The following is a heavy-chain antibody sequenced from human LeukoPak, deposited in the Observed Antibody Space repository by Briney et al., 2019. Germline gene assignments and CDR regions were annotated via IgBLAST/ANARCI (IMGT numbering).Heavy chain of an antibody. CDR3: VKESNAFDI. V-gene: IGHV3-23*01. Sequence: GGSLRLSCAASGLTFSTYAMNWVRQAPGKGLVWVSVIGAGGRFTHYADSVEGRFTISSDKSKNTLFLQMNSLRVEDTALYYCVKESNAFDIWGQGTMVTVSS. J-gene: IGHJ3*02. CDR1: GLTFSTYA. CDR2: IGAGGRFT.